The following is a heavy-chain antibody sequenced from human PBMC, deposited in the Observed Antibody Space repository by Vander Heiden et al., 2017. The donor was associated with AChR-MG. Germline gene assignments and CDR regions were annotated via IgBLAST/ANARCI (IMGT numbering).Heavy chain of an antibody. CDR1: GFTFSSYS. V-gene: IGHV3-21*01. CDR3: TRAMAELDY. D-gene: IGHD3-10*01. CDR2: ISSSSSFI. Sequence: EVQLVESGGGLVKPGGSLRLSCAPSGFTFSSYSMNWVRQAPGKGLEWVSSISSSSSFIYYADSVKGRFTISRDNAKNSLYMQMNSLRAEDTAVYYCTRAMAELDYLGQGTLVTVSS. J-gene: IGHJ4*02.